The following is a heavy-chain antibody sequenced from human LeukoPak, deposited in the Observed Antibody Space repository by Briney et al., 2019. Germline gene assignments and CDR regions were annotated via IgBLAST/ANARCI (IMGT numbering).Heavy chain of an antibody. Sequence: ASETLSLTCTVSGGSISSYYWSWIRQPPGKGLEWIGYIYYSGSTNYNPPLKSRVTISVDTSKNQFSLKLSSVTAADTAVYYCARASYSSGWFDYWGQGTLVTVSS. CDR3: ARASYSSGWFDY. CDR1: GGSISSYY. CDR2: IYYSGST. D-gene: IGHD6-19*01. V-gene: IGHV4-59*01. J-gene: IGHJ4*02.